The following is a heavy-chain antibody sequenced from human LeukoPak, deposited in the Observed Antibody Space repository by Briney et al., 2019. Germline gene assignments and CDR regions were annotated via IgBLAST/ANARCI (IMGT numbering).Heavy chain of an antibody. D-gene: IGHD2-21*01. CDR3: ARDSFPPKCGGDCFDY. CDR1: GGSISSGDYY. V-gene: IGHV4-30-4*01. J-gene: IGHJ4*02. CDR2: IYYSGST. Sequence: PSETLSLTCTVSGGSISSGDYYWSWIRQPPGKGLEWFGYIYYSGSTYYNPSLKSRVTISVDTSKNQFSLKLSSVTAADTAVYYCARDSFPPKCGGDCFDYWSQGTLVTVSS.